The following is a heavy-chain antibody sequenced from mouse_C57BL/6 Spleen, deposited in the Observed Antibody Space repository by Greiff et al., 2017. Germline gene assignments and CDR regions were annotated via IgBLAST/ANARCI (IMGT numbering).Heavy chain of an antibody. J-gene: IGHJ2*01. CDR1: GYSFTGYY. D-gene: IGHD2-3*01. CDR3: AREGFDGYYGGY. V-gene: IGHV1-42*01. Sequence: EVQLKQSGPELVKPGASVKISCKASGYSFTGYYMNWVKQSPEKSLEWIGEINPSTGGTTYNQKFKAKATLTVDKSSSTAYMQLKSLTSEDSAVYYCAREGFDGYYGGYWGQGTTLTVSS. CDR2: INPSTGGT.